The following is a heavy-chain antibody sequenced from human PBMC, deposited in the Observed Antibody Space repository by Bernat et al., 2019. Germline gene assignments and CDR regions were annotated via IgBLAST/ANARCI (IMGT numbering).Heavy chain of an antibody. CDR2: TYYRSKWFN. Sequence: QLQQSGPGLLKPSQTLSLTCAVSGDSVSSQTAAWNWIRQSPSRGLEWLGRTYYRSKWFNEYAESVRSRVSISPDTSKNLFSLQLNSVSAEDTAVYYCVRYGPLGLDAFDVWGQGTLLTVSS. V-gene: IGHV6-1*01. CDR3: VRYGPLGLDAFDV. J-gene: IGHJ3*01. CDR1: GDSVSSQTAA. D-gene: IGHD3-10*01.